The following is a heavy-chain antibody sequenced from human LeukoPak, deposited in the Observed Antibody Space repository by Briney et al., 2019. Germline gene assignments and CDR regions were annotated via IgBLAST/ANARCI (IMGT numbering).Heavy chain of an antibody. CDR1: GGSFSGYY. CDR2: INHSGST. Sequence: PSETLSLTCAVYGGSFSGYYWSWIRQPPGKGLEWIGEINHSGSTNYNPSLKSRVTISVDTSKNQFSLKLSSVTAADTAVYYCAGLIAAAPLYYFDYWGQGTLATVSS. J-gene: IGHJ4*02. V-gene: IGHV4-34*01. CDR3: AGLIAAAPLYYFDY. D-gene: IGHD6-13*01.